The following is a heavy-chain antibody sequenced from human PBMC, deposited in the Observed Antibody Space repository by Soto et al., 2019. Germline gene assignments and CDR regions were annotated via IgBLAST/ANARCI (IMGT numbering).Heavy chain of an antibody. CDR1: GYSFTSYW. CDR2: IDPSDSYT. J-gene: IGHJ6*02. V-gene: IGHV5-10-1*01. CDR3: ARAPYCSSTSCYTGGVYYYYYYGMDV. Sequence: GESLKISCKGSGYSFTSYWISWVRQMPGKGLEWMGRIDPSDSYTNYSPSFQGHVTISADKSISTAYLQWSSLKASDTAMYYCARAPYCSSTSCYTGGVYYYYYYGMDVWGQGTTVTVSS. D-gene: IGHD2-2*02.